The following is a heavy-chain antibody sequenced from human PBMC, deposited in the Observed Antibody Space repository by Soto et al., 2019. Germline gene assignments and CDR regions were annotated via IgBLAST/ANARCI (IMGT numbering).Heavy chain of an antibody. CDR1: GYSFTSYW. CDR2: IDPSDSYT. J-gene: IGHJ6*02. V-gene: IGHV5-10-1*01. CDR3: ARAPYCSSTSCYTGGVYYYYYYGMDV. Sequence: GESLKISCKGSGYSFTSYWISWVRQMPGKGLEWMGRIDPSDSYTNYSPSFQGHVTISADKSISTAYLQWSSLKASDTAMYYCARAPYCSSTSCYTGGVYYYYYYGMDVWGQGTTVTVSS. D-gene: IGHD2-2*02.